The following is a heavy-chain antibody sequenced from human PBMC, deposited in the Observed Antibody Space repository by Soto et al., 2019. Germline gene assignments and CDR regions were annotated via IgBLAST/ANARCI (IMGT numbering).Heavy chain of an antibody. D-gene: IGHD6-19*01. J-gene: IGHJ3*02. CDR1: GFTFSTYA. CDR3: AKESLFSGWYVGDALDI. CDR2: ISGSDGST. Sequence: EVQLLESGGGLVQPGGSLRLSCVASGFTFSTYAMNWVRQAPGKGLEWVSAISGSDGSTYYADSVKGRFTISRDNSKNTLYLQMRSLRAENTAVYCCAKESLFSGWYVGDALDIWGQGTMVTVSS. V-gene: IGHV3-23*01.